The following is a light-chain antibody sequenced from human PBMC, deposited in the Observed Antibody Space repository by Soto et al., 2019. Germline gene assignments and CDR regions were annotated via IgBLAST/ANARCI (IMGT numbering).Light chain of an antibody. CDR3: QQYGSSPLT. CDR1: QSVSSSY. J-gene: IGKJ1*01. CDR2: GAS. Sequence: EIVWTQSPGTLSFSPGARATLSCRASQSVSSSYLAWYQQKPGQAPRLLIYGASSRATGIPDRFSGSGSGTDFTLTISGLEPEDFAVYYCQQYGSSPLTFGQGTKVDIK. V-gene: IGKV3-20*01.